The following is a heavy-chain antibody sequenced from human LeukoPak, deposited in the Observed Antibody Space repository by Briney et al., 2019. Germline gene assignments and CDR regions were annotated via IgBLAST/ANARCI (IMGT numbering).Heavy chain of an antibody. CDR2: ISWSSRSI. Sequence: GGSLRLSCAASGFAFEDYAMHWVRQAPVKDLEWVSGISWSSRSIVYADSVKGRFTISRDNARNSLYLQMNSLRAEDTALYYCAKEKTSVTTLWNAFDIWGQGTMVTVSS. CDR3: AKEKTSVTTLWNAFDI. CDR1: GFAFEDYA. V-gene: IGHV3-9*01. D-gene: IGHD4-17*01. J-gene: IGHJ3*02.